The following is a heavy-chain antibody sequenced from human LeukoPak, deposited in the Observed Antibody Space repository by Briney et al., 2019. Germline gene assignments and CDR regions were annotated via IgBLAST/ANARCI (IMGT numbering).Heavy chain of an antibody. J-gene: IGHJ4*02. D-gene: IGHD1-14*01. V-gene: IGHV4-59*08. CDR3: ARLVARTGWNFDY. Sequence: SETLSLTCTVSGVSISSYYWSWIRQPPGKGLEWIGYIYYIGGSNYNPSLKSPVPISVDTSTNQFSLKLSSVTAADTAVYYCARLVARTGWNFDYWGQGTLVTVSS. CDR2: IYYIGGS. CDR1: GVSISSYY.